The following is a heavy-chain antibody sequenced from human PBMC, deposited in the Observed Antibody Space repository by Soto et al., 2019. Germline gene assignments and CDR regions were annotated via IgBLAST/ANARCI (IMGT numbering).Heavy chain of an antibody. D-gene: IGHD3-9*01. Sequence: SVKVSCKASGYTFTSHDINWVRQATGQGLEWMGWMNPNSGNTGYAQKFQGRVTMTRNTSISTAYMELNSLRSEDTAVYYCERGRHYVMVTGYHLHDPVDIWG. CDR2: MNPNSGNT. CDR3: ERGRHYVMVTGYHLHDPVDI. CDR1: GYTFTSHD. V-gene: IGHV1-8*01. J-gene: IGHJ3*02.